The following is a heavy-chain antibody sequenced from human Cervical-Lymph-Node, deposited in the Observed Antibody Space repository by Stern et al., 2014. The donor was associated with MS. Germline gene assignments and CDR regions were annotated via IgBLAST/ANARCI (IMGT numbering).Heavy chain of an antibody. J-gene: IGHJ2*01. D-gene: IGHD5-24*01. Sequence: QVQLQESGPGLVKPSETLSLTCTVSDGSINSYSWSWIRQPPGKGLEWIGYLYYSGTTMYNPSLKSRVTMSVDTSKNQFSLNLNSVTAADTAVYFCARARDGYKDYWYFDLWGRGTLVTVSS. CDR1: DGSINSYS. CDR2: LYYSGTT. CDR3: ARARDGYKDYWYFDL. V-gene: IGHV4-59*01.